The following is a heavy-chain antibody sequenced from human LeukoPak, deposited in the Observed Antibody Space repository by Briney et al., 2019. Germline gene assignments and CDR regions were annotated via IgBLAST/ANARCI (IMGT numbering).Heavy chain of an antibody. J-gene: IGHJ5*02. CDR3: ARGGIVVVVTTTRRVNWFDP. Sequence: SETLSLTCAVYGGSFSGYYWSWIRQPPGKGLEWIGEINHSGSTNYNPSLKSRVTISVDTSKNQFSLKLSSVTAADTAVYYCARGGIVVVVTTTRRVNWFDPWGQGTLVTVSS. D-gene: IGHD2-15*01. V-gene: IGHV4-34*01. CDR1: GGSFSGYY. CDR2: INHSGST.